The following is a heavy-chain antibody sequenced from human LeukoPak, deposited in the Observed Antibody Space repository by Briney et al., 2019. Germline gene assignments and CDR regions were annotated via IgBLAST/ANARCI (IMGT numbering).Heavy chain of an antibody. D-gene: IGHD2-15*01. CDR3: ARGRGSGGNRYYYYGMDV. CDR1: GGSFSGYY. CDR2: INHSGST. Sequence: PSETLSLTCAVYGGSFSGYYWSWIRQPPGKGLEWIGEINHSGSTNYNPSLKGRVTISVDTSKNQFSLKLSSVTAADTAVYYCARGRGSGGNRYYYYGMDVWGQGTTVTVSS. V-gene: IGHV4-34*01. J-gene: IGHJ6*02.